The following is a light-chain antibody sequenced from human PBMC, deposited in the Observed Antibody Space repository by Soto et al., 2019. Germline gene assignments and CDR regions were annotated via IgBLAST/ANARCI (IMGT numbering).Light chain of an antibody. Sequence: ALTQPASVSGSPGQSITTSCTGTSSDVGGYNYVSWFQQHPGKAPKLMIHDVSYRPSGVSNRFSGSKSGNTASLTISGLQVEDEADYYCTSYTSSGPYVFGIGPKVTVL. V-gene: IGLV2-14*01. J-gene: IGLJ1*01. CDR1: SSDVGGYNY. CDR2: DVS. CDR3: TSYTSSGPYV.